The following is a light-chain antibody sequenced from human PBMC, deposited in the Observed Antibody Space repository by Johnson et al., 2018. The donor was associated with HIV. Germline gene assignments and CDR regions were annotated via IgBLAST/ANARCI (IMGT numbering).Light chain of an antibody. CDR3: GTGYSGLRSGF. Sequence: QPVLTQPPSMSAAPGQKVTISCSGSSSNIGNNYVSWYQQVPGTAPKLLIYDTDKRPSGIPERFAGTTSGTSATLGISGLQTGAEADYYCGTGYSGLRSGFFGTGTKVTVL. CDR2: DTD. CDR1: SSNIGNNY. J-gene: IGLJ1*01. V-gene: IGLV1-51*01.